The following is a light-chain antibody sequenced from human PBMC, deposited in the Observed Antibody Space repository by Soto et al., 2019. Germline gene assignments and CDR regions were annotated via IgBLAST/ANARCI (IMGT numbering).Light chain of an antibody. CDR1: QNIRNL. V-gene: IGKV1-12*01. CDR2: AAS. J-gene: IGKJ5*01. Sequence: QSPYNLSAAVGDRVTITCRASQNIRNLLAWYQQKPGKAPKLLIYAASSLQSGVPSRFSGRGSGTDFTLTISSLQPEDFATYDCQQANSYPITFGQGTRLEIK. CDR3: QQANSYPIT.